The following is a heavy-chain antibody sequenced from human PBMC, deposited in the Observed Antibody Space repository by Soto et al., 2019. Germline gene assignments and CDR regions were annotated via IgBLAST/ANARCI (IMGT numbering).Heavy chain of an antibody. CDR1: GYLFTAYS. CDR3: AREENCSGGTCYSEYFHR. V-gene: IGHV1-46*01. D-gene: IGHD2-15*01. CDR2: VNPSGGST. Sequence: ASVKVSCKVSGYLFTAYSMHWVRLAPGQGLEWMGVVNPSGGSTKYAQNFQGRVTMTRDTSTTTIYMELSSLRSDDTAIYYCAREENCSGGTCYSEYFHRWGQGTLVTVS. J-gene: IGHJ1*01.